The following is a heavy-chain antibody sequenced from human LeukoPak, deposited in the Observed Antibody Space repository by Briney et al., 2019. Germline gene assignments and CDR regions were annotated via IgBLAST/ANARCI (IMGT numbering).Heavy chain of an antibody. J-gene: IGHJ4*02. CDR2: ISSSGSTI. D-gene: IGHD6-13*01. V-gene: IGHV3-11*01. Sequence: GGSLRLSCAASGFTFSDYYMSWIRQAPGKGLEWVSYISSSGSTIYYADSVKGRFTISRDNAKNSLYLQMNSLRAEDTAVYYCAREEQRLVHGMYYFDYWGQGTLVTVSS. CDR3: AREEQRLVHGMYYFDY. CDR1: GFTFSDYY.